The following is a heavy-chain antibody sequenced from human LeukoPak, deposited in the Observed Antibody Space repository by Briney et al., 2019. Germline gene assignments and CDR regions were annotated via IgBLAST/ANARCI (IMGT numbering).Heavy chain of an antibody. V-gene: IGHV3-21*04. CDR3: ANSQSGSYYVFDY. CDR1: GFTFSSYS. Sequence: GGSLRLSCAASGFTFSSYSMNWVRQAPGKGLEWVSSISSSSSYIYYADSVKGRFTISRDNAKNSLYLQMNSLRAEDTAVYYCANSQSGSYYVFDYWGHGTLVTVSS. D-gene: IGHD1-26*01. CDR2: ISSSSSYI. J-gene: IGHJ4*01.